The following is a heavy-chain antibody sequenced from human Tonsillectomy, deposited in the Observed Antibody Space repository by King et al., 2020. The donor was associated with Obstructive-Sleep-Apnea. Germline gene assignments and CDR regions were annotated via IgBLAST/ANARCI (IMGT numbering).Heavy chain of an antibody. CDR2: IYHSGSS. V-gene: IGHV4-30-2*01. CDR1: GVSVSDDGYA. Sequence: QLVESGSGLVKPSETLSLTCAVSGVSVSDDGYAWSWIRQPPGKGLQWIGYIYHSGSSHYDPSLKSRATISVDKSKNQLSLMLTSVTAADTAFYYCARVSDYDISTGRGGVFDYWGQGTLVTVSS. J-gene: IGHJ4*02. CDR3: ARVSDYDISTGRGGVFDY. D-gene: IGHD3-9*01.